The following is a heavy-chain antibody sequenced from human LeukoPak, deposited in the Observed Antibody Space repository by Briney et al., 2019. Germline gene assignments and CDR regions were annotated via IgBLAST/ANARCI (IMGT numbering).Heavy chain of an antibody. CDR3: ARHGDSSSWYFRRRGFHWYFDL. D-gene: IGHD6-13*01. V-gene: IGHV4-34*01. CDR1: GGSFSGYY. Sequence: PSETLSLTCAVYGGSFSGYYWSWIRQPPGKGLEWIGEINHSGSTNYNPSLKSRVTISVDTSKNQFSLKLSSVTAADTAVYYCARHGDSSSWYFRRRGFHWYFDLWGRGTLVTVSS. J-gene: IGHJ2*01. CDR2: INHSGST.